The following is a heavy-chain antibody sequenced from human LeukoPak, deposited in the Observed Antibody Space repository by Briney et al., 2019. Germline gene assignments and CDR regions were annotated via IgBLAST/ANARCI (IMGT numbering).Heavy chain of an antibody. J-gene: IGHJ3*02. CDR1: GFTFSSYS. CDR3: AKNLQKYCSSTSCLDAFDI. V-gene: IGHV3-48*01. D-gene: IGHD2-2*01. Sequence: GGSLRLSCAASGFTFSSYSMNWVRQAPGKGLDWLSYISSDADTIYYADSVKGRVTISRDNAENSLYLQMNSLRAEDTAVYYCAKNLQKYCSSTSCLDAFDIWGQGTMVTVSS. CDR2: ISSDADTI.